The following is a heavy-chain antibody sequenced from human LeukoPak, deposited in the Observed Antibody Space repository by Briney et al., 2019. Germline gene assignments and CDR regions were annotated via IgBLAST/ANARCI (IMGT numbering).Heavy chain of an antibody. Sequence: GGSLRLSCSVSGLTFYTYAMSWVRQAPGKGLEWVSAISGRDGRTYYTDSVKGRFTISRDNSKNTLYLQMNSLRAEDTAVYYCATHWWELGGEGDWFDPWGQGTLVTVSS. D-gene: IGHD1-26*01. V-gene: IGHV3-23*01. CDR2: ISGRDGRT. CDR3: ATHWWELGGEGDWFDP. J-gene: IGHJ5*02. CDR1: GLTFYTYA.